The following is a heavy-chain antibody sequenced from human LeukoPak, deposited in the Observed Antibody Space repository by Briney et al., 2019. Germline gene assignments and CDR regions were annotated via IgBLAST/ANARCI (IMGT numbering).Heavy chain of an antibody. V-gene: IGHV1-18*01. J-gene: IGHJ5*02. CDR1: GYTFTIYG. CDR3: ARVSLSNYEEVSWFDP. D-gene: IGHD4-11*01. CDR2: ISAYNGNT. Sequence: ASVTVSCKASGYTFTIYGISWVRQAPGQGLEWMGWISAYNGNTNYAQKLQGRVTMTTDTSTSTAYMELRSLRSDDTAVYYCARVSLSNYEEVSWFDPWGQGTLSPSPQ.